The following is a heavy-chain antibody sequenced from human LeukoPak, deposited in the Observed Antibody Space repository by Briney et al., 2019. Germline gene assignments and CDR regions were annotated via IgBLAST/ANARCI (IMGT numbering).Heavy chain of an antibody. CDR2: ISYDGSNK. Sequence: GRSLRLSCAASGFTFSSYGMHWVRQAPGKGLEWVAVISYDGSNKYYADSVKGRFTISRDNSKNTLYLQMNSLRAEDTAVYYCASEAGVGATNDAFDIWGQGTMVTVSS. J-gene: IGHJ3*02. CDR1: GFTFSSYG. D-gene: IGHD1-26*01. CDR3: ASEAGVGATNDAFDI. V-gene: IGHV3-30*03.